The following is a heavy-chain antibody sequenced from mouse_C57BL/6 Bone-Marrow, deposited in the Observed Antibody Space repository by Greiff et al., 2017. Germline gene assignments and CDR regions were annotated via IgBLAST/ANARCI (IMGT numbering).Heavy chain of an antibody. CDR3: ARGYDYDDAMDY. D-gene: IGHD2-4*01. CDR1: GYSFTDYN. J-gene: IGHJ4*01. Sequence: VQLQQSGPELVKPGASVKISCKASGYSFTDYNMNWVKQSNGKGLEWIGVINPTDGNTSYNHKFKGQATLTVDQSSSTAYMQLNSLTSEDSAVYYCARGYDYDDAMDYWGQGTSVTVSS. V-gene: IGHV1-39*01. CDR2: INPTDGNT.